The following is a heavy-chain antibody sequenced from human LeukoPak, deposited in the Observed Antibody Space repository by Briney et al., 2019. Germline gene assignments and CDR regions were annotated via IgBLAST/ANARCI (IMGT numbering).Heavy chain of an antibody. Sequence: TETLSLTCSVPGGSVSSGSYYWSWIRQPPGKGLEWIGYIYYNGNTNYNPSLKSRVTISVDTSKNQFSLKLSSVTAADTAVYYCAREPLRAESRWFDPWGQGILVTVSS. J-gene: IGHJ5*02. D-gene: IGHD1-26*01. CDR2: IYYNGNT. CDR3: AREPLRAESRWFDP. V-gene: IGHV4-61*01. CDR1: GGSVSSGSYY.